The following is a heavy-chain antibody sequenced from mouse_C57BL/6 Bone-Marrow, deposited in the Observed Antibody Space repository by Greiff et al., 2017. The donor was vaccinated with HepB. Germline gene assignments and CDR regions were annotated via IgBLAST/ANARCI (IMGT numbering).Heavy chain of an antibody. J-gene: IGHJ4*01. Sequence: QVQLQHPGAELVKPGASVKLSCKASGYTFTSYWMHWVKQRPGQGLEWIGMIHPNSGSTNYNEKFKSKATLTVDKSSSTAYMQLSSLTSEDSAVYYCARRIYYDYDRYYYYAMDYWGQGTSVTVSS. CDR1: GYTFTSYW. D-gene: IGHD2-4*01. V-gene: IGHV1-64*01. CDR3: ARRIYYDYDRYYYYAMDY. CDR2: IHPNSGST.